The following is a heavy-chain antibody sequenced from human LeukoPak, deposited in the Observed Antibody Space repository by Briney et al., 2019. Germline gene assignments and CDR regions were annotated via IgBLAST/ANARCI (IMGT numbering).Heavy chain of an antibody. V-gene: IGHV3-23*01. CDR1: GFTFNSYA. CDR3: AKQTPDWGFDP. Sequence: GGSLRLSCAASGFTFNSYAMSWVRQAPGKGLEWVSVISDSGVGTYYADSVKGRFTISRDNSKSTMYLQMNSLRAEDTAVYYCAKQTPDWGFDPWGQGTLVTVSS. J-gene: IGHJ5*02. D-gene: IGHD3-9*01. CDR2: ISDSGVGT.